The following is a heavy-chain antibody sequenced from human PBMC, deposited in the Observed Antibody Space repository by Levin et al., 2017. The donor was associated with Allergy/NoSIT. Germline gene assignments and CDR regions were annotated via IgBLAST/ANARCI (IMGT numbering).Heavy chain of an antibody. CDR1: GFTFSNFA. CDR2: IIGSGGNT. V-gene: IGHV3-23*01. Sequence: PGGSLRLSCAASGFTFSNFAVSWARQAPGKGLEWVSTIIGSGGNTFYADSVKGRFTISRDNSKNTLYLQMNSLRAEDTAVYYCEKNDGYCLDASCYSFDAWGPGTLVTVSS. D-gene: IGHD2-2*01. J-gene: IGHJ5*02. CDR3: EKNDGYCLDASCYSFDA.